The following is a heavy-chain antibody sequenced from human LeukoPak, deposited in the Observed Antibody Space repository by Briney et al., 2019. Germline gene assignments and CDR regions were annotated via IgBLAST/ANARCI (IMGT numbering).Heavy chain of an antibody. D-gene: IGHD1-26*01. V-gene: IGHV1-69*04. CDR2: IIPILGIA. CDR1: GGTFSSYA. CDR3: ARAGVGSYRTNDAFDI. Sequence: SVKVSCKASGGTFSSYAISWVRQAPGQGLEWMGRIIPILGIANYAQKFQGRVTITADKSTSTAYMELSSLRSEDTAVYYCARAGVGSYRTNDAFDIWGQGTMVTVSS. J-gene: IGHJ3*02.